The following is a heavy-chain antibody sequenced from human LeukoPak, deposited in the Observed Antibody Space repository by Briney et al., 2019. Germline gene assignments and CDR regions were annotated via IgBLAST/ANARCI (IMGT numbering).Heavy chain of an antibody. CDR2: ISGSGGST. Sequence: PGGSLRLSCAASGFTFSSYAMSWVRQAPGKGLEWVSAISGSGGSTYYADSVKGRFTISRDNTKNTLYLQMNSLRAEDTAVYYCAKDLKGSSSSGAFDIWGQGTMVTVSS. D-gene: IGHD6-13*01. V-gene: IGHV3-23*01. CDR1: GFTFSSYA. J-gene: IGHJ3*02. CDR3: AKDLKGSSSSGAFDI.